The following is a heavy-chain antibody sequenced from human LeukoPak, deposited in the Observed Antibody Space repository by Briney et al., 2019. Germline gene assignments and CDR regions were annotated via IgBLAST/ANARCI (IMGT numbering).Heavy chain of an antibody. Sequence: PSETLSLTCTVSGGSISSYYWSWIRQPPGKGLEWIGYIYYSGTTNYNPSLKSRVTISVDTSKNQFSLKLSSVTAADTAVYYCARGFGYYDSSVGYWGQGTLVTVSS. CDR2: IYYSGTT. CDR1: GGSISSYY. CDR3: ARGFGYYDSSVGY. D-gene: IGHD3-22*01. J-gene: IGHJ4*02. V-gene: IGHV4-59*01.